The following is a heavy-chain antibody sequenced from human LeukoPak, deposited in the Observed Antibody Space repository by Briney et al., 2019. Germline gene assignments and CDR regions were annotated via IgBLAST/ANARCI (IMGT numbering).Heavy chain of an antibody. CDR1: GGSCGGYY. D-gene: IGHD4-11*01. CDR3: ARRRTTRVFDI. V-gene: IGHV4-34*01. Sequence: SETLSLTCAVYGGSCGGYYWTYMRQPPGKVLEWMGEINNGGTTNYNPSLNSRVTISVDADKNQFSLKLSSVTAADTALYYCARRRTTRVFDIWGQGTMVTVSS. J-gene: IGHJ3*02. CDR2: INNGGTT.